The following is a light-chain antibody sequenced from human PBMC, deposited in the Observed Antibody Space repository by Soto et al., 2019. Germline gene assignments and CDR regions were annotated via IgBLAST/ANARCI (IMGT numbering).Light chain of an antibody. CDR2: RNS. V-gene: IGLV1-47*01. CDR1: SSNIGSNF. CDR3: AGWDDSLSGYV. J-gene: IGLJ1*01. Sequence: QSVLTQPPSASGTPGQRVTISCSGRSSNIGSNFVYWYQHLPGTAPKLVIYRNSQRPSGVPDRFSGSKSGTSASLAIRGLQSEDEADYSCAGWDDSLSGYVFGPGTKLTVI.